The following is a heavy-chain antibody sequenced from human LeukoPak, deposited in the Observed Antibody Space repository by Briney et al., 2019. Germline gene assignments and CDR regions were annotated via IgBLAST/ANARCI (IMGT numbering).Heavy chain of an antibody. Sequence: PGGSLRLSCTASGFTFSNAWMNWVRQAPGKGLEWVGRIKSKVNGGTTDYAAPVKGRFTISRDDEKKTAYLQMNSLITEDTAVYHCATGGYYFDYWGQGTLVTVSS. V-gene: IGHV3-15*01. CDR2: IKSKVNGGTT. CDR1: GFTFSNAW. CDR3: ATGGYYFDY. J-gene: IGHJ4*02.